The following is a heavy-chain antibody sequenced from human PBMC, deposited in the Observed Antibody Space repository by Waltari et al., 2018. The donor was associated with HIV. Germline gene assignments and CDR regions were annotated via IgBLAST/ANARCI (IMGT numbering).Heavy chain of an antibody. CDR3: ARNGGNSEGYY. V-gene: IGHV4-61*02. CDR2: IYTSGST. J-gene: IGHJ4*02. D-gene: IGHD2-21*02. CDR1: VGSISRGSYY. Sequence: QVQLQESGPGLVKPSQTLSLTCPVSVGSISRGSYYCSWIRQPAGKGLEWNGRIYTSGSTNYNPSLKSRVTISVDTSKNQFSLKLSSVTAADTAVYYCARNGGNSEGYYWGQGTLVTVSS.